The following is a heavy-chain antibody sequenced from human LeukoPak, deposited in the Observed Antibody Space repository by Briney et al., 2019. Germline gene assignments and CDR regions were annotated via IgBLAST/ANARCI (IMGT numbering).Heavy chain of an antibody. V-gene: IGHV3-30*18. Sequence: PGTSLRLSCAVSGFTISSHGMHWVRQAPGKGPEWVAMIAYHGNTEYYGDSVKGRFTISRDNSKNTLYLQKDSLRAEDTAVYHCAKDWGSGGWYNYFDPWGQGTLVTVSS. CDR2: IAYHGNTE. CDR1: GFTISSHG. J-gene: IGHJ5*02. D-gene: IGHD6-19*01. CDR3: AKDWGSGGWYNYFDP.